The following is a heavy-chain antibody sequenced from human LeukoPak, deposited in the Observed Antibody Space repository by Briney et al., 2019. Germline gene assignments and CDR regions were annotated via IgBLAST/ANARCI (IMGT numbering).Heavy chain of an antibody. CDR1: GGSISSYY. V-gene: IGHV4-4*07. J-gene: IGHJ5*02. CDR3: ARDDKPTRYYYGSGSSNWFDP. CDR2: IYTSGST. D-gene: IGHD3-10*01. Sequence: SETLSLTCTVSGGSISSYYWSWIRQPAGKGLEWIGRIYTSGSTNYNPSLKSRVTMSVDTSKNQFSLKLSSVTAADTAVYYCARDDKPTRYYYGSGSSNWFDPWGQGTLVTVSS.